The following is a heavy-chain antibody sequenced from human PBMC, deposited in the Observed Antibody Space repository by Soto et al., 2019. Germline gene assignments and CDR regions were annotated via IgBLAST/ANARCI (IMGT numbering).Heavy chain of an antibody. D-gene: IGHD3-3*01. Sequence: EVQVVETGGGLIQPGGSLRLSCAVSGFSVSSNYMNWVRQAPGKGLEWVSVMYTGGSTYYADSVKGRFTVSRDNSKNTLFLQMNSLRAEDTAMYYCARQLGGLFDYWGQGTLVTVSS. CDR2: MYTGGST. V-gene: IGHV3-53*02. J-gene: IGHJ4*02. CDR1: GFSVSSNY. CDR3: ARQLGGLFDY.